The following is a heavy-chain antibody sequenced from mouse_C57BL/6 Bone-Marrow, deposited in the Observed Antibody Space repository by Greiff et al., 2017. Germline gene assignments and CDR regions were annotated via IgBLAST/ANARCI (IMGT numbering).Heavy chain of an antibody. V-gene: IGHV1-26*01. Sequence: EVQLQQSGPELVKPGASVKISCKASGYTFTDYYMNWVKQSHGKSLEWIGDINPNNGGTSYNQKFKGKATLTVDKSSSTAYMELRSLTSEDSAVYYCARTTVVAYYAMDYWGQGTSVTVSS. D-gene: IGHD1-1*01. CDR3: ARTTVVAYYAMDY. CDR2: INPNNGGT. J-gene: IGHJ4*01. CDR1: GYTFTDYY.